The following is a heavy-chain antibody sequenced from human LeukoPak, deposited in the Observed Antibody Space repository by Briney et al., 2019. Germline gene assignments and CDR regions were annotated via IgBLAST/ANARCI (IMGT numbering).Heavy chain of an antibody. CDR3: VRERPAGDGSYYWFDP. V-gene: IGHV4-4*07. CDR1: SGSMRGYH. CDR2: ILDSGTT. Sequence: SETLSLTCTVSSGSMRGYHWSWIRQPAGKGLEWIGRILDSGTTNYNPSLKSRLTISVDRSKTQSSLNLNSVTAADTAVYYCVRERPAGDGSYYWFDPWGQGTLVTVSS. J-gene: IGHJ5*02. D-gene: IGHD1-26*01.